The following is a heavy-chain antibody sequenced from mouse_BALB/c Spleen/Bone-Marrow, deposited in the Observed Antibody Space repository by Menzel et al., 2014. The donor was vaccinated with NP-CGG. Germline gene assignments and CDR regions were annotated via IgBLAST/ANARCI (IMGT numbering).Heavy chain of an antibody. J-gene: IGHJ3*01. V-gene: IGHV5-9-2*01. CDR3: ARHAYYDQTEVSFVY. CDR2: ISGGGSYT. D-gene: IGHD2-4*01. Sequence: EVQVVESGGGLVKSGGSLKLSCAAPGFTFNSYGMSWVRQTPEKRLEWVATISGGGSYTFYPDSVKGRFTISRDNAKNNLYLQLSSLRSEDTALYYCARHAYYDQTEVSFVYWGQGTLVTVSA. CDR1: GFTFNSYG.